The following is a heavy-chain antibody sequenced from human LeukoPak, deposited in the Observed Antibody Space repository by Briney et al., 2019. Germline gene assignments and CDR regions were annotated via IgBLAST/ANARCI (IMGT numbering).Heavy chain of an antibody. J-gene: IGHJ3*02. CDR3: ARDGRTQWLLDDAFDI. Sequence: ASVKVSCKASGYTFTSYYMHWVRQAPGQGLEGMGIINPSGGSTSYAQKFQCRVTMTRDMSTSTVYRELSSLRSEDTAVYYCARDGRTQWLLDDAFDIWGQGTMVTVSS. V-gene: IGHV1-46*01. CDR2: INPSGGST. D-gene: IGHD3-22*01. CDR1: GYTFTSYY.